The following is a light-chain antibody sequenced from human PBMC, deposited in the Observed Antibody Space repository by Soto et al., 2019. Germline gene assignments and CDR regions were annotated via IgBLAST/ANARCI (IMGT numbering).Light chain of an antibody. CDR3: SSFTRSSTYV. CDR2: EVN. V-gene: IGLV2-14*01. Sequence: QSALTQPASVSGSPGQSITISYTGTSSDVGAYNFVSWYQQYPGKAPKVMIYEVNNRPSGVSNRFSGSKSGNTASLTISGLQAEDEGDYYCSSFTRSSTYVFGSGTKLTVL. CDR1: SSDVGAYNF. J-gene: IGLJ1*01.